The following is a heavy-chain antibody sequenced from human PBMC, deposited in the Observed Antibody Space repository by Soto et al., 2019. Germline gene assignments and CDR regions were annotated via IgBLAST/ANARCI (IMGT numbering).Heavy chain of an antibody. V-gene: IGHV1-46*01. Sequence: ASVKVSCKASGYTFTRYYMHWVRQAPGLGLEWMGRVNPIVSMSNYAQKFQGRVTMTADKSTSTAYMELSSLRSEDTAIYYCASSYGSGYRAFDYWGRGALVTVSS. CDR1: GYTFTRYY. CDR3: ASSYGSGYRAFDY. J-gene: IGHJ4*02. CDR2: VNPIVSMS. D-gene: IGHD3-10*01.